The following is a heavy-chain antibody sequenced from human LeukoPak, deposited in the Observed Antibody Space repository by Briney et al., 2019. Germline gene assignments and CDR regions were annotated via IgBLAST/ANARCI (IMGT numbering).Heavy chain of an antibody. D-gene: IGHD6-19*01. CDR1: GFTFSIYW. CDR3: ARSVIAVAGYDAFDI. Sequence: PGGSLRLSCAASGFTFSIYWMSWVRQAPGKGLEWVANIKEDGSDKNYVDSVKGRFTVSRDNAKKSLYLEMNSLRDEDTAVYYCARSVIAVAGYDAFDIWGQGTVVTVSS. V-gene: IGHV3-7*02. CDR2: IKEDGSDK. J-gene: IGHJ3*02.